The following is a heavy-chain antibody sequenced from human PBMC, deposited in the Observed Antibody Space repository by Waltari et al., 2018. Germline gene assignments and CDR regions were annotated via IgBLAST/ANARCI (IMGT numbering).Heavy chain of an antibody. V-gene: IGHV1-18*01. D-gene: IGHD2-15*01. CDR1: GYTFTSYA. Sequence: QVQLVQSGAEVKKPGASVKVSCTASGYTFTSYAISWVRQQAPGQGLEWMGWSSAYNGNKKYAQKFQGRVTMTTDTSTSTAYMELRSLRSDDTAVYYCARDQGADCGGGRCYYYFDYWGQGTLVTVSS. CDR3: ARDQGADCGGGRCYYYFDY. CDR2: SSAYNGNK. J-gene: IGHJ4*02.